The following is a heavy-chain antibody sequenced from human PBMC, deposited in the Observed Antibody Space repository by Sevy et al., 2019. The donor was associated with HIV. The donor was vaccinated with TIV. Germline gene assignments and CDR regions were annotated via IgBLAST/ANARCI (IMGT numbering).Heavy chain of an antibody. CDR2: IIPIFGTA. Sequence: ASVKVSCKASGGTFSSYAISWVRPAPGQGLEWMGGIIPIFGTANYAQKFQGRVTITADKSTSTAYMELSSLRSEDTAVYYCAREDGYYRLNWFDPWGQGTLVTVSS. V-gene: IGHV1-69*06. CDR3: AREDGYYRLNWFDP. D-gene: IGHD3-3*01. J-gene: IGHJ5*02. CDR1: GGTFSSYA.